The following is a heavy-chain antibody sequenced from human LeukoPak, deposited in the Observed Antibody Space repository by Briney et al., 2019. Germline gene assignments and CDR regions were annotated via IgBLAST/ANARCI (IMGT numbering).Heavy chain of an antibody. V-gene: IGHV3-11*01. Sequence: PGGSLRLSCAASGFTFSDYYMSWIRQAPGKGREWVSYISSSGSTIYYADSVKGRFTISRDNSKNTLYLQMNSLRAEDTAVYYCAKTVRGALVDYWGQGTLVTVSS. D-gene: IGHD3-10*01. CDR3: AKTVRGALVDY. J-gene: IGHJ4*02. CDR1: GFTFSDYY. CDR2: ISSSGSTI.